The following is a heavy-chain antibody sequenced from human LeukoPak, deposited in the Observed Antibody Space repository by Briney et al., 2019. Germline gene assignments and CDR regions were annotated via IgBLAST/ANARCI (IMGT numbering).Heavy chain of an antibody. CDR3: AREKRRGPLLRYFDY. V-gene: IGHV4-31*03. J-gene: IGHJ4*02. Sequence: SQTLSLTCTVSGGSISSGGYYWSWIRQHPGKGLEWIGYIYYSGSTYYNPSLKSRVTISVDTSKNQFSLKLSSVTAADTAVYYCAREKRRGPLLRYFDYWGQGTLVTVSS. D-gene: IGHD3-22*01. CDR1: GGSISSGGYY. CDR2: IYYSGST.